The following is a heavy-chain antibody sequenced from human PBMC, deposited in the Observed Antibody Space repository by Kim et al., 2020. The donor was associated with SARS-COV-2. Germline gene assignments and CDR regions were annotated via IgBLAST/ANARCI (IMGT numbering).Heavy chain of an antibody. CDR3: ARVRHPLRYFDWLLSRTFDY. D-gene: IGHD3-9*01. Sequence: RVTISVDTSKNQFSLKLSSVTAADTAVYYCARVRHPLRYFDWLLSRTFDYWGQGTLVTVSS. J-gene: IGHJ4*02. V-gene: IGHV4-34*01.